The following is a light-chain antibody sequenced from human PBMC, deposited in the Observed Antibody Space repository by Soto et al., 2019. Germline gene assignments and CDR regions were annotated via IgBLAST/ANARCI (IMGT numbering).Light chain of an antibody. CDR1: HDVSRN. CDR2: DAS. V-gene: IGKV1-33*01. CDR3: QQDTSMLS. J-gene: IGKJ4*01. Sequence: DIQMTQPPSSLSASVGDRVTIACQSSHDVSRNLNWFQQKPGEAPKLLINDASNLERGVPSRFSASGSGTDFTFTISSLQPEDVATYYCQQDTSMLSFGGGT.